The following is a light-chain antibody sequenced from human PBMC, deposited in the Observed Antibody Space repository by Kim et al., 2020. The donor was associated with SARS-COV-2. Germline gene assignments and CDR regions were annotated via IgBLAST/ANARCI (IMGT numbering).Light chain of an antibody. CDR2: GAS. Sequence: SPGERATLSCRASHSVISSYLAWYQQKPGQAPRLLIYGASSRATGIPDRFSGSGSGTDFTLTISRLEPEDFAVYYCQQYGSSPPYTFGQGTKLEI. J-gene: IGKJ2*01. V-gene: IGKV3-20*01. CDR3: QQYGSSPPYT. CDR1: HSVISSY.